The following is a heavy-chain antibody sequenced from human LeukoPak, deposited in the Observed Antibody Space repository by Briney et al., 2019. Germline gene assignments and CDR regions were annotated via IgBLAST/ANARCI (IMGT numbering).Heavy chain of an antibody. CDR2: ISAYNGNT. V-gene: IGHV1-18*01. J-gene: IGHJ5*02. Sequence: ASVKVSCKASGYTFTSYVISWVRQAPGQGLEWMGWISAYNGNTNYAQKLQGRVTMTTDTSTSTAYMELRSLRSDDTAVYYCARVPVTMVRGVTRNWFDPWGQGTLVTVSS. CDR1: GYTFTSYV. D-gene: IGHD3-10*01. CDR3: ARVPVTMVRGVTRNWFDP.